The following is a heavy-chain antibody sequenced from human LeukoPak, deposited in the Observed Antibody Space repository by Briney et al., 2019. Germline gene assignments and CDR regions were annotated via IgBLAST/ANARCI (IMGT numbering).Heavy chain of an antibody. CDR2: ISSSGSTI. D-gene: IGHD6-13*01. CDR3: ARKPDSSSWYSRFDP. CDR1: GFTFSDYY. Sequence: GGSLRLSCAASGFTFSDYYMSWIRQAPGKGLEWVSYISSSGSTIYYADSVKGRFTISRDNAKNSLYLQVNSLRAEDTAVYYCARKPDSSSWYSRFDPWGQGTLVTVSS. V-gene: IGHV3-11*04. J-gene: IGHJ5*02.